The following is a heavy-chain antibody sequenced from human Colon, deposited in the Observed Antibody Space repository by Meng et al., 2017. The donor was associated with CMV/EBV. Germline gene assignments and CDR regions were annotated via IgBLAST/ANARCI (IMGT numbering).Heavy chain of an antibody. CDR2: ISGSGITT. CDR3: AKDQGFSAASG. V-gene: IGHV3-23*01. D-gene: IGHD6-13*01. Sequence: LSCAVSGFTFSNYAMSWVRQAPGKGLEWVSSISGSGITTYYADSVKGRFTISRDNSKDTLYLEMNSLRAEDTAVYYCAKDQGFSAASGGDQGTLVTVSS. CDR1: GFTFSNYA. J-gene: IGHJ4*02.